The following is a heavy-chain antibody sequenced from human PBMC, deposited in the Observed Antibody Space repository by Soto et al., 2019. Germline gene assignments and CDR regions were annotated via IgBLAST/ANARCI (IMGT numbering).Heavy chain of an antibody. J-gene: IGHJ5*02. Sequence: SETLSLTCTVSGGSISSYYWSWIRQPPGKGLEWIGYIYYSGSTNYNPSLKSRVTISVDTSKNQFSLKLSSVTAADTAVYYCARDPPFYGDYGGDWFDPWGQGTLVTVSS. CDR3: ARDPPFYGDYGGDWFDP. D-gene: IGHD4-17*01. V-gene: IGHV4-59*01. CDR2: IYYSGST. CDR1: GGSISSYY.